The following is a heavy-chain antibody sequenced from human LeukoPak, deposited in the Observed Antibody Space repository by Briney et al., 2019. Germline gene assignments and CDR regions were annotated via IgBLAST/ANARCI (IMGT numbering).Heavy chain of an antibody. J-gene: IGHJ4*02. V-gene: IGHV3-23*01. CDR3: AKLVDGYNSENY. Sequence: GGSLRLSCAASGFTFSSYAMSWVRQAPGKGLEWASAISGSGGSTYYADSVKGRFTISRDNSKNTLYLQMNSLRAEDTAVYYCAKLVDGYNSENYWGQGTLVTVSS. CDR2: ISGSGGST. D-gene: IGHD5-24*01. CDR1: GFTFSSYA.